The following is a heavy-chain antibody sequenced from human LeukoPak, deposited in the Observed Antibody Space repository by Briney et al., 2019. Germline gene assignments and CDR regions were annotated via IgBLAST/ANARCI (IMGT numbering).Heavy chain of an antibody. CDR1: GGSISSSNYY. CDR3: ARKRYSSRFDP. J-gene: IGHJ5*02. Sequence: PSETLSLTCIVSGGSISSSNYYWSWIRQPPGKGLEWVSAISGSGGSTYYADSVKGRFTISRDNSKNTLYLQMNSLRAEDTAVYYCARKRYSSRFDPWGQGTLVTVSS. D-gene: IGHD6-19*01. CDR2: ISGSGGST. V-gene: IGHV3-23*01.